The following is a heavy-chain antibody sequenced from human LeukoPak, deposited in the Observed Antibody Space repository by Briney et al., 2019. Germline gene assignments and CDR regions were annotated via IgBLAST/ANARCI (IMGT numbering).Heavy chain of an antibody. CDR3: ARKRGVGVDTNAFDM. CDR1: GYTITGYY. CDR2: INANNDGS. J-gene: IGHJ3*02. Sequence: EASVTVSFTASGYTITGYYMHWVRQAPGQGLEWMGWINANNDGSIYAQKFQGRVTMTRDTSINTAYMELSRLRSDDTAVYYCARKRGVGVDTNAFDMWGQGTMVTVSS. V-gene: IGHV1-2*02. D-gene: IGHD3-3*01.